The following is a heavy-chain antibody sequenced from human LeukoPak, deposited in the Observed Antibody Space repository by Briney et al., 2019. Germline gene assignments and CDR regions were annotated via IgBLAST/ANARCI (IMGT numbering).Heavy chain of an antibody. CDR2: ISGSGGNT. J-gene: IGHJ6*02. Sequence: GGSLRLSCAASGFTFSSYAMSWVRQAPGKGLEWVSAISGSGGNTYYADSVKGRFTISRDNSKNTLYLQMNSLRAEDTAVYYCANRGLFDYYYGMDVWGQGTTVTVSS. CDR1: GFTFSSYA. CDR3: ANRGLFDYYYGMDV. D-gene: IGHD2-21*01. V-gene: IGHV3-23*01.